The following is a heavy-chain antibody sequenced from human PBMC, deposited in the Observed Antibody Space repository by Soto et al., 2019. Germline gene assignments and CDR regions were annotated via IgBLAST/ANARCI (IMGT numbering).Heavy chain of an antibody. CDR3: ARARTYYYDSSGYCLFDY. J-gene: IGHJ4*02. V-gene: IGHV4-30-4*01. CDR2: IYYSGST. Sequence: PSETLSLTCSVSGGSISSGDYYWNWIRQPPGKGLEWIGHIYYSGSTYYNSSLKSRVTISLDTSKNQFSLKLSSVTAADTAVYYCARARTYYYDSSGYCLFDYWGQGTLVTVSS. D-gene: IGHD3-22*01. CDR1: GGSISSGDYY.